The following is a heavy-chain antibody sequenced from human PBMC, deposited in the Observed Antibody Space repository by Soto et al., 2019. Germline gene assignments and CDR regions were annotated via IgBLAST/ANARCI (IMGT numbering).Heavy chain of an antibody. J-gene: IGHJ6*03. D-gene: IGHD2-2*01. V-gene: IGHV3-48*01. CDR2: ISSSSSTI. CDR3: ARDSRLIVVVPAAMPNYYYYMDV. Sequence: GGSLRLSCAASGFTFSSYSMNWVRQAPGKGLEWVSYISSSSSTIYYADSVKGRFTISRDNAKNSLYLQMNSLRAEDTAVYYCARDSRLIVVVPAAMPNYYYYMDVWGKGTTVTVSS. CDR1: GFTFSSYS.